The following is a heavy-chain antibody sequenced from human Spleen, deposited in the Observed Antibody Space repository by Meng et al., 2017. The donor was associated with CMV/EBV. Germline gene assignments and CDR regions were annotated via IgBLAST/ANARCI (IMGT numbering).Heavy chain of an antibody. V-gene: IGHV1-18*01. CDR1: GYTFRSYG. J-gene: IGHJ4*02. CDR2: ITTHNGNT. D-gene: IGHD3-9*01. CDR3: ARKGYDALTGYYSFDY. Sequence: ASVKVSCKAFGYTFRSYGISWVRQVPGQGLEWMGRITTHNGNTNYAQNLQGRVTMTTDTSTSTVYMELRSLRSDDTAVYFCARKGYDALTGYYSFDYWGQGTLVTVSS.